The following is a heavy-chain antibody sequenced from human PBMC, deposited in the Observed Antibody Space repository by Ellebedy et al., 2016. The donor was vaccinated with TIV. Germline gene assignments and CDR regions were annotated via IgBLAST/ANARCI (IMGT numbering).Heavy chain of an antibody. V-gene: IGHV1-2*04. Sequence: ASVKVSCXASGYTFTDYYMHWVRQAPGQGLEWMGWINPNSGGTNYAQKFQGWVTMTRDTSISTAYMELSRLRSDDTAVYYCARDVPYGDSDYWGQGTLVTVSS. CDR3: ARDVPYGDSDY. D-gene: IGHD4-17*01. CDR2: INPNSGGT. J-gene: IGHJ4*02. CDR1: GYTFTDYY.